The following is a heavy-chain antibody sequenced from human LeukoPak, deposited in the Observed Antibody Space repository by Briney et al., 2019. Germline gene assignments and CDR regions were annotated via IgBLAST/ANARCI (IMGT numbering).Heavy chain of an antibody. CDR1: GGTFSSYA. CDR3: ARGRRDGYNPFDY. J-gene: IGHJ4*02. CDR2: IIPIFGTA. Sequence: GASVKVSCKASGGTFSSYAISWVRQAPGQGLEWMGGIIPIFGTANYAQKFQGRVTITADESTSTAYMELSSLRSEDTAVYYCARGRRDGYNPFDYWGQGTLVTVSS. V-gene: IGHV1-69*13. D-gene: IGHD5-24*01.